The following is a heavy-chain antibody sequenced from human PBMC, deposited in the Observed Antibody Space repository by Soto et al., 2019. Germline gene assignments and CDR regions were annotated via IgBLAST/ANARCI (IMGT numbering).Heavy chain of an antibody. J-gene: IGHJ4*02. CDR3: AKDRQPDGIWTFDL. CDR2: IFPGGST. D-gene: IGHD3-9*01. CDR1: GFXFSXYT. Sequence: EAPLLESGGQLVQPGGSLRLSXAAXGFXFSXYTMNWVRQAPGKGLEWVAGIFPGGSTYYANSVKGRFTISRDHSQSSVFLQMSSLRDEDTAVYYCAKDRQPDGIWTFDLWGQGTLVTVSS. V-gene: IGHV3-23*03.